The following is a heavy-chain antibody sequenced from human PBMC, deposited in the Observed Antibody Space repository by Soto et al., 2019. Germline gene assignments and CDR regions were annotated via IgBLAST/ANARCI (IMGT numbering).Heavy chain of an antibody. CDR3: ARRYYYYDSSCYYPVYY. D-gene: IGHD3-22*01. V-gene: IGHV3-33*01. CDR1: GFTFSSYG. Sequence: QVHLGESGGGVVHPGRSLRLSCAASGFTFSSYGMHWVLQSPGKGLERLAVIWYDGSNKYYADSVKGRFTISRDNSKNTQDLQMNRLRDENTAVYYCARRYYYYDSSCYYPVYYWDQGTLVTVSS. J-gene: IGHJ4*02. CDR2: IWYDGSNK.